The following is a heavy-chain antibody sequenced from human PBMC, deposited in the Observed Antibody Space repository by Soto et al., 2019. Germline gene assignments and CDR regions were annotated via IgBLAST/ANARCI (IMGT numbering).Heavy chain of an antibody. CDR1: GYTFTDYY. J-gene: IGHJ5*02. CDR2: INPNSGGT. D-gene: IGHD2-15*01. V-gene: IGHV1-2*02. CDR3: ASGDVSVVDSFDP. Sequence: ASVKVSCKASGYTFTDYYIHWVRQAPGQGLEWMGWINPNSGGTNYAQKFQGRVTMTRDTSISTAYMELSRLISDDTAVYYCASGDVSVVDSFDPWGQGALVTVSS.